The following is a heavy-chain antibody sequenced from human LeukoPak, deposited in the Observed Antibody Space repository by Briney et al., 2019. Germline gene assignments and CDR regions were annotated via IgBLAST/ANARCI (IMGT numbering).Heavy chain of an antibody. Sequence: GGSLRLSCAASGFTFSSYWMHWVRQAPGKGLVWVSRINSDGSSTSYADSVKGRFTISRDNAKNTLYLQMNSLRAEDTAVYYCARGGDFWSGYSRGYCMDVWGKGTTVTVSS. CDR3: ARGGDFWSGYSRGYCMDV. CDR1: GFTFSSYW. J-gene: IGHJ6*03. D-gene: IGHD3-3*01. CDR2: INSDGSST. V-gene: IGHV3-74*01.